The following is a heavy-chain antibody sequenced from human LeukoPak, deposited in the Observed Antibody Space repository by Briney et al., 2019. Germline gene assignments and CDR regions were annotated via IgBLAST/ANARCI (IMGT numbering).Heavy chain of an antibody. Sequence: QPGGSLKLCCAASGFSFSSYAMSWVRQAPGKGLEWVSSISGSGDNTYYAESVKGRFTISKDNSKNTLFLQMHSLRAEDTAVFYCAKRSVYTTGWFFDFWGQGTLVTVSS. CDR3: AKRSVYTTGWFFDF. D-gene: IGHD6-19*01. CDR1: GFSFSSYA. V-gene: IGHV3-23*01. J-gene: IGHJ4*02. CDR2: ISGSGDNT.